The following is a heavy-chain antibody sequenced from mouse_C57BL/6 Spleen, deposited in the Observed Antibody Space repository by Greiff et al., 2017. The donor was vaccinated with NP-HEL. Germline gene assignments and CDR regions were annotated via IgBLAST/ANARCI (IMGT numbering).Heavy chain of an antibody. V-gene: IGHV5-4*01. J-gene: IGHJ1*03. CDR1: GFTFSSYA. CDR3: ARDWDVRSFDV. D-gene: IGHD4-1*01. CDR2: ISDGGSYT. Sequence: EVQGVESGGGLVKPGGSLKLSCAASGFTFSSYAMSWVRQTPEKRLEWVATISDGGSYTYYPDNVKGRFTISRDNAKNNLYLQMSHLKSEDTAMYYCARDWDVRSFDVWGTGTTVTVSS.